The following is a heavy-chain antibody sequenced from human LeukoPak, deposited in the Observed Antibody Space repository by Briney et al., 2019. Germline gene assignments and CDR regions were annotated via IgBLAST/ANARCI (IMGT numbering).Heavy chain of an antibody. CDR3: ARDDEITFGTVN. D-gene: IGHD3-16*01. Sequence: GGSLRLSCAASGFTFSNYWMTWVRQAPGKGLEWVANIKEDGSEKYYVDSVKGRFTISRDNAKKSLYLEMNSLRAEDTAVYYCARDDEITFGTVNWGQGTLVTVSS. CDR2: IKEDGSEK. J-gene: IGHJ4*02. V-gene: IGHV3-7*01. CDR1: GFTFSNYW.